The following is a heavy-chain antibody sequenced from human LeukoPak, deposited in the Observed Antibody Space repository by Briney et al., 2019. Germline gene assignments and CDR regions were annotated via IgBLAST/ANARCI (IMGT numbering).Heavy chain of an antibody. CDR1: GFTFSSYA. J-gene: IGHJ6*02. V-gene: IGHV3-23*01. CDR3: AKDLSRLYYYYGMDV. Sequence: GGSLRLSCAVSGFTFSSYAMSWVRQAPGEGLEWVSGISGSGGSTYYADSVKGRFTISRDNSKNTLYLQMNSLRAEDTAVYYCAKDLSRLYYYYGMDVWGQGTTVTVSS. D-gene: IGHD2/OR15-2a*01. CDR2: ISGSGGST.